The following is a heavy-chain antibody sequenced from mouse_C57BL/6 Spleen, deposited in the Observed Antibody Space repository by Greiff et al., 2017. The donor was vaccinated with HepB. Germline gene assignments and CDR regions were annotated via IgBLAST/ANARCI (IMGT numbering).Heavy chain of an antibody. CDR2: INPNNGGT. D-gene: IGHD1-1*01. CDR3: ARDYSHYYGSSYWYFDV. CDR1: GYTFTDYN. Sequence: EVQLQQSGPELVKPGASVKIPCKASGYTFTDYNMDWVKQSHGKSLEWIGDINPNNGGTIYNQKFKGKATLTVDKSSSTAYMELRSLTSEDTAVYYCARDYSHYYGSSYWYFDVWGTGTTVTVSS. J-gene: IGHJ1*03. V-gene: IGHV1-18*01.